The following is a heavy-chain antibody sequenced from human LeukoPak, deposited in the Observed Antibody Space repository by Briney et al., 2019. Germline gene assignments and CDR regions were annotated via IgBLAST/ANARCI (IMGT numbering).Heavy chain of an antibody. Sequence: GGSLRLSCAASGFTFSTYWMSWLRQAPGKGLEWVANINQDGSEKYYMDSVEGRFIISRDNAKNSLYLQMDSLRVEDTAVYPCARDTNGWSGYWGQGTLVTVPS. J-gene: IGHJ4*02. CDR2: INQDGSEK. V-gene: IGHV3-7*01. CDR3: ARDTNGWSGY. CDR1: GFTFSTYW. D-gene: IGHD6-19*01.